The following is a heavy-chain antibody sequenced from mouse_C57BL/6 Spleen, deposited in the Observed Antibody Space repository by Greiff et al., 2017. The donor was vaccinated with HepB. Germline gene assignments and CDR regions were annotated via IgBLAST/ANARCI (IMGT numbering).Heavy chain of an antibody. CDR2: IYPGSGNT. Sequence: VQLQQSGAELVRPGASVKLSCKASGYTFTDYYINWVKQRPGQGLEWIARIYPGSGNTYYNEKFKGKATLTAEKSSSTAYMQLSSLTSEVSAVYFCARWGDYDSWFAYWGQGTLVTVSA. J-gene: IGHJ3*01. V-gene: IGHV1-76*01. CDR3: ARWGDYDSWFAY. D-gene: IGHD2-4*01. CDR1: GYTFTDYY.